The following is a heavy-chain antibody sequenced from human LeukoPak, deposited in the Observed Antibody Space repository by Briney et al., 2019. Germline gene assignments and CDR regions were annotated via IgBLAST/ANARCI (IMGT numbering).Heavy chain of an antibody. J-gene: IGHJ4*02. D-gene: IGHD6-13*01. V-gene: IGHV3-30*18. Sequence: GGSLRLSCVASDFTFSFYWMTWVRQAPGKGLEWVTLISYDETTKYYANSVKGRFTISRDNSKNTLFLQMNSLRAEDTAVYYCAKSLSNSWSYFDYWGQGALVPVSS. CDR1: DFTFSFYW. CDR2: ISYDETTK. CDR3: AKSLSNSWSYFDY.